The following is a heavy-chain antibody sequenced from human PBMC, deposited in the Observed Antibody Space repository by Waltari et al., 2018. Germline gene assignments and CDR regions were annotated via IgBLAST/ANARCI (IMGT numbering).Heavy chain of an antibody. D-gene: IGHD6-6*01. J-gene: IGHJ4*02. CDR1: GGSFSGYY. Sequence: QVQLQQWGAGLLKPSETLSLTCAVYGGSFSGYYWSWIRQPPGKGLEWIGEINHSGSTNYTPSLKRRGTISADTSKNQFSLKLSSVTAAGTAVYYCARTSSLYPVDYWGQGTLVTVSS. CDR3: ARTSSLYPVDY. CDR2: INHSGST. V-gene: IGHV4-34*01.